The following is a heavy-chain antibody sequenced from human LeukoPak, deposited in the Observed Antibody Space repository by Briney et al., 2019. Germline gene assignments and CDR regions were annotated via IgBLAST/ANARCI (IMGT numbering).Heavy chain of an antibody. CDR3: ATSSRYQLPYYFEH. CDR1: GGSISSYY. V-gene: IGHV4-59*08. Sequence: SETLSLTCTVSGGSISSYYWSWIRQPPGKGLEWIGYFYYSGSTNYNPSLKSRITISVDTSKNQLSLKLTSVTAADTAVYYCATSSRYQLPYYFEHWGQGTLVTVSS. J-gene: IGHJ4*02. CDR2: FYYSGST. D-gene: IGHD2-2*01.